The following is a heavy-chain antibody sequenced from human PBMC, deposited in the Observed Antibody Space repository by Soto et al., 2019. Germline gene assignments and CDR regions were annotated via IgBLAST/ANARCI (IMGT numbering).Heavy chain of an antibody. CDR2: IDWDDDK. Sequence: SGPTLVNPTQTLTLTCTFSGFSLSTSGMRVSWIRQPPGKALEWLARIDWDDDKFYSTSLKTRLTISKDTSKNQVILTMTNVDPVDTATYYCVRIQRSSGWNNWFDPWGQGTLVTVSS. J-gene: IGHJ5*02. V-gene: IGHV2-70*04. CDR3: VRIQRSSGWNNWFDP. CDR1: GFSLSTSGMR. D-gene: IGHD6-25*01.